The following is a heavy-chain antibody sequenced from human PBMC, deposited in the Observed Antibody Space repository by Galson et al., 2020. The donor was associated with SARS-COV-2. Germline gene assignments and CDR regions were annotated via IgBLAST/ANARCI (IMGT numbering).Heavy chain of an antibody. CDR2: IWYDENNK. D-gene: IGHD3-9*01. Sequence: AGSLSLSCAASGFSFSGYGMHWVRQAPGKGLEWMAVIWYDENNKYYADSVKGRFTISRDNSKNTLYLQMNNLRAEDTAVYYCARDRDILTGDEVSNVCYDAFDIWGQGTTVTVSS. V-gene: IGHV3-33*01. CDR3: ARDRDILTGDEVSNVCYDAFDI. J-gene: IGHJ3*02. CDR1: GFSFSGYG.